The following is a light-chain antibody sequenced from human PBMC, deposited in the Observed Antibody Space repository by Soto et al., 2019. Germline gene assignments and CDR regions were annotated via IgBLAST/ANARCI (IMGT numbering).Light chain of an antibody. Sequence: EIVMTQSPATLSVSPGERATLSCRASQSVSSNLAWYQQKPGQAPRLLIYAASTLQSGVPSRFSGSGSGTDFTLTISSLQPEDFATYHCQQLNSYPRTFGQGTKLEIK. CDR2: AAS. CDR3: QQLNSYPRT. V-gene: IGKV3-15*01. J-gene: IGKJ2*01. CDR1: QSVSSN.